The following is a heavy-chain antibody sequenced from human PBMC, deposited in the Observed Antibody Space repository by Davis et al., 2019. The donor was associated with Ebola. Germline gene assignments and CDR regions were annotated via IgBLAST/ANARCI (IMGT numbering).Heavy chain of an antibody. CDR2: IIPMFGTA. J-gene: IGHJ4*02. D-gene: IGHD5-24*01. CDR1: GYTFTTFG. Sequence: AASVKVSCKASGYTFTTFGISWVRQAPGQGLEWMGEIIPMFGTANYAQRFQGRVTITADESMSTAYMELSSLRSDDTAVYYCALAPERWLQFEYWGQGTLVTVSS. V-gene: IGHV1-69*13. CDR3: ALAPERWLQFEY.